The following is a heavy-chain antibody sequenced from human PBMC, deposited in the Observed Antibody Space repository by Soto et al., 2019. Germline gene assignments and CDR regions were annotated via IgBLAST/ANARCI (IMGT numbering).Heavy chain of an antibody. J-gene: IGHJ3*02. V-gene: IGHV3-9*01. Sequence: EVQLVESGGGLVQPGRSLRLSCAASGFTFDDYAMHWVRQAPGKGLEWVSGISWNSGSIGYADSVKGRFTISRDNAKNSRYLQMNSLRAEDTALYYCAKDMNYGDLRWAFDIWGQGTMVTVSS. CDR1: GFTFDDYA. D-gene: IGHD4-17*01. CDR3: AKDMNYGDLRWAFDI. CDR2: ISWNSGSI.